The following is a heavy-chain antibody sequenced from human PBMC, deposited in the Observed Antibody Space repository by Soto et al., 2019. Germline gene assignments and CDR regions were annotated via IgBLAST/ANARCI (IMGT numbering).Heavy chain of an antibody. J-gene: IGHJ6*02. Sequence: GGSLRLSXAASGFTFSSYAMHWVRQAPGKGLEWVSLITWNGGNTYYADSVKGRFTISRDGTTESVSLQMTSLKREDTGLYYCARETLSFGSALDVWGQGTMVTVSS. CDR3: ARETLSFGSALDV. V-gene: IGHV3-43*01. D-gene: IGHD3-3*01. CDR1: GFTFSSYA. CDR2: ITWNGGNT.